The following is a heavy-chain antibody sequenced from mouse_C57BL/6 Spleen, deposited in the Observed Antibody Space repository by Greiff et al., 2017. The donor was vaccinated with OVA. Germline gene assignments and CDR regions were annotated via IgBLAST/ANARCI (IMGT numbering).Heavy chain of an antibody. Sequence: QVQLQQPGAELVRPGSSVKLSCKASGYTFTSYWMHWVKQRPIQGLEWIGNIDPSDSETHYNQKFKDKATLTVDKSSSTAYMQRSSLTSEDSAVYYCARVVEWYFDVWGTGTTVTVSS. V-gene: IGHV1-52*01. CDR2: IDPSDSET. D-gene: IGHD1-1*01. J-gene: IGHJ1*03. CDR1: GYTFTSYW. CDR3: ARVVEWYFDV.